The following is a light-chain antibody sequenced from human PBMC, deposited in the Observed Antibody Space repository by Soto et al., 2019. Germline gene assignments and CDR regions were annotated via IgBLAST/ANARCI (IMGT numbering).Light chain of an antibody. CDR1: SSDVGSYNL. CDR3: CSYAGSSTYV. V-gene: IGLV2-23*01. Sequence: QSTSTQPASVSGSPGQSITISCTGTSSDVGSYNLVSWYQQHPGKAPKLMIYEGSKRPSGVSNRFSGSKSGNTASLTISGLQAEDEADYYCCSYAGSSTYVFGTGTKVTVL. CDR2: EGS. J-gene: IGLJ1*01.